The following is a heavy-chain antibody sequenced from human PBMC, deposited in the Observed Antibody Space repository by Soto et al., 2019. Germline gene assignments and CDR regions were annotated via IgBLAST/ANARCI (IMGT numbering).Heavy chain of an antibody. CDR1: GGSINSSSYF. CDR2: IYYSGST. J-gene: IGHJ5*02. Sequence: QLQLQESGPGLVKPSETLSLTCSVSGGSINSSSYFWGWVRQPPGKGLEWIGSIYYSGSTYYNPSLRSRVTMPVDTSKNQFSLKLSSVTAADTAVFYCARHYSSGSRNWFDPWGQGTLVTVSS. CDR3: ARHYSSGSRNWFDP. D-gene: IGHD6-19*01. V-gene: IGHV4-39*01.